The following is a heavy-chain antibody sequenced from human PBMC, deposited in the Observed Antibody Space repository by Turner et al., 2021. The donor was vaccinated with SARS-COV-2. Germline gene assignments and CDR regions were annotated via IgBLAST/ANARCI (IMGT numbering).Heavy chain of an antibody. Sequence: QVQPVESGGGVVQPGRSLRLSCAASGFTFSSYGMHWVRQAPGKGLEWVAVISYDGSNKYYADSVKGRFTISRNNSQNTLNLQMNSLRAEDTAVYYCAKDGAPFLLYFGEPTFYFDYWGQGTLLTVSS. CDR2: ISYDGSNK. V-gene: IGHV3-30*18. J-gene: IGHJ4*02. CDR3: AKDGAPFLLYFGEPTFYFDY. D-gene: IGHD3-10*01. CDR1: GFTFSSYG.